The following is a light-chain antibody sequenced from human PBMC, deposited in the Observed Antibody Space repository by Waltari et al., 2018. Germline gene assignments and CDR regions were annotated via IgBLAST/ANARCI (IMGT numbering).Light chain of an antibody. CDR3: AAWDDYLNGV. J-gene: IGLJ2*01. V-gene: IGLV1-44*01. Sequence: QSVLTQPPSAPGTPRQRVTISCSGSNPKIGKNNVNWCQQAPGTAPNLPIHKNDQRPSGVSDRFSASKSGATASLAISGLQSEDEGYYYCAAWDDYLNGVFGGGTMLTVL. CDR2: KND. CDR1: NPKIGKNN.